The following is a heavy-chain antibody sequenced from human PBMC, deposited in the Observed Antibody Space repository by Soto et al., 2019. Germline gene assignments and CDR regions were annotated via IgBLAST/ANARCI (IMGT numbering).Heavy chain of an antibody. CDR2: ISDDGSRT. Sequence: EVQLLESGGGLVQPGGSLRLSCAASGFSFSTFEMSWVRQAPGRGLEWVSFISDDGSRTYYADAVKGRFTISRDNSKHTLYLQMNRLTAGVTAVYACVKGGWLDFWGQGTLVTVSS. D-gene: IGHD3-16*01. V-gene: IGHV3-23*01. CDR1: GFSFSTFE. CDR3: VKGGWLDF. J-gene: IGHJ5*01.